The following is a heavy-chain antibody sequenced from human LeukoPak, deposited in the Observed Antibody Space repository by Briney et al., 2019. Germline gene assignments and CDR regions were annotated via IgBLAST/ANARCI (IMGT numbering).Heavy chain of an antibody. J-gene: IGHJ4*02. D-gene: IGHD7-27*01. CDR1: GYTFTDSF. Sequence: ASVKVSCKASGYTFTDSFIHWVRQAPGQGPEWMGRMNAKSGVTMYAQTLQDRVTMTRDTSISTAYMELSRLTSDDTALYYCARDLAFTSNWEFDYWGQGTLVTVSS. V-gene: IGHV1-2*06. CDR2: MNAKSGVT. CDR3: ARDLAFTSNWEFDY.